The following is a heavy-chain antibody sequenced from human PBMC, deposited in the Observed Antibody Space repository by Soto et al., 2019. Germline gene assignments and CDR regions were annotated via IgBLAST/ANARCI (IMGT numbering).Heavy chain of an antibody. D-gene: IGHD2-2*02. V-gene: IGHV4-31*03. CDR3: ARERGYCSSTSCYNDYNWFDP. J-gene: IGHJ5*02. CDR2: IYYSGST. CDR1: GGSISSGGYY. Sequence: SETLSLTCTVSGGSISSGGYYWSWIRQHPGRGLEWIGYIYYSGSTYYNPSLKSRVTISVDTSKNQFSLKLSSVTAADTAVYYCARERGYCSSTSCYNDYNWFDPWGQGTLVTVSS.